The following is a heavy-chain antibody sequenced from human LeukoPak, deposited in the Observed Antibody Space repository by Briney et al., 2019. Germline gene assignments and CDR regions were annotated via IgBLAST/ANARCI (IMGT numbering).Heavy chain of an antibody. CDR2: IKQDGSEK. J-gene: IGHJ6*03. Sequence: PGGSLRLSCAASGFTFSSYGMHWVRQAPGKGLEWVANIKQDGSEKYYVDSVKGRFTISRDNAKNSLYLQMNSLRAEDTAVYYCARDGPHVLLWFGELKYYYYMDVWGKGSTVTISS. D-gene: IGHD3-10*01. V-gene: IGHV3-7*01. CDR3: ARDGPHVLLWFGELKYYYYMDV. CDR1: GFTFSSYG.